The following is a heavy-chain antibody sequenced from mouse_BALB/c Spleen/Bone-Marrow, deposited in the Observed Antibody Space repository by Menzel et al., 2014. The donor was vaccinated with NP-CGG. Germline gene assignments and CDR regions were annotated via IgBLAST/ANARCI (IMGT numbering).Heavy chain of an antibody. J-gene: IGHJ4*01. V-gene: IGHV1-69*01. D-gene: IGHD2-4*01. CDR2: IDTSDSYI. Sequence: VKLQESGAEFVMPGASVKMSCKASGYTFTDKWMHWVKRRPGQGLEWIGAIDTSDSYINYNQKFKGKASLTVDASSSTAYMHLSSLTSDDSAVYYCARGGHDFSLDYWGQGTSVIVSS. CDR1: GYTFTDKW. CDR3: ARGGHDFSLDY.